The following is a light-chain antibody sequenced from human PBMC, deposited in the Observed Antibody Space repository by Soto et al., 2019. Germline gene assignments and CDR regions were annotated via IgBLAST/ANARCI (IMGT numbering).Light chain of an antibody. V-gene: IGLV2-8*01. CDR2: EVN. CDR1: SSDVGGYNY. Sequence: SALTQPPSASGSPGQSVAISCTGTSSDVGGYNYVSWYQQHPGKAPKLMIYEVNKRPSGVPGRFSGSKSGNTASLTISGLQAEDEADYYCCSYAGSYPFVFGTGTKVTVL. J-gene: IGLJ1*01. CDR3: CSYAGSYPFV.